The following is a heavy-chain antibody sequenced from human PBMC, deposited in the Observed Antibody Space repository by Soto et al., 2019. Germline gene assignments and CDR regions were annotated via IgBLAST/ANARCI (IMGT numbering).Heavy chain of an antibody. V-gene: IGHV3-23*01. J-gene: IGHJ4*02. D-gene: IGHD5-18*01. Sequence: EVQLLESGGGLVQPGGSLRLSCAASGFTFSSYAMSWVRQAPGKGLEWVSAISGSGAGTYYADSVKGRFTISRDNSKNTRDLQMNSLGAGETAVYYCAEGRGDSYGYGYWGQGTLVTVSS. CDR3: AEGRGDSYGYGY. CDR2: ISGSGAGT. CDR1: GFTFSSYA.